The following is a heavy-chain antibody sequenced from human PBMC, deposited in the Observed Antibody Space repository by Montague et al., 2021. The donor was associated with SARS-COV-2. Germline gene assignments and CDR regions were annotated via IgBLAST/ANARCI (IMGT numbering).Heavy chain of an antibody. CDR3: ARVVRYYDFWSGYTEYYYYGMDV. J-gene: IGHJ6*02. CDR1: GGSISSYF. Sequence: SETLSLTCTVSGGSISSYFWSWIRQPPGKGLEWIGSIYYSGTTNXSPSLKGRVTISVDTSKNQFSLKLSSVTAADTAVYYCARVVRYYDFWSGYTEYYYYGMDVWGQGTTVTVSS. CDR2: IYYSGTT. D-gene: IGHD3-3*01. V-gene: IGHV4-59*01.